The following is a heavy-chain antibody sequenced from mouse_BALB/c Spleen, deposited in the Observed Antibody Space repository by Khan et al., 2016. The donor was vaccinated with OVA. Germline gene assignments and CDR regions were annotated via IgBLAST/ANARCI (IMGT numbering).Heavy chain of an antibody. Sequence: EVQLQESGAELVRSGASVKLSCTASGFNIKDYYMHWVKQRPEQGLVWIGWIDPENGDTEYAPKFQGKATMTADTSSNTVYLQLSSLTSEDTAVYYCNVYYDYDGFAYWGQGTVVTVSA. CDR3: NVYYDYDGFAY. CDR1: GFNIKDYY. CDR2: IDPENGDT. J-gene: IGHJ3*01. V-gene: IGHV14-4*02. D-gene: IGHD2-4*01.